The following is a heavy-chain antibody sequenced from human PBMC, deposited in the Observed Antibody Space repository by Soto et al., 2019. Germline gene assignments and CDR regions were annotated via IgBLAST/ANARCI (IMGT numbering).Heavy chain of an antibody. V-gene: IGHV1-69*01. Sequence: QVQVVQSGAEVKKPGSSMKVSCKASGRTFSDYAISWVRQAPGQGLEWMGGIIPLTETPVYAQTVQGRLTISADEVTSVAYMELSTLRSDDTAVYYCAIGTRSSWSCDFWGQGTLVTVS. CDR1: GRTFSDYA. CDR3: AIGTRSSWSCDF. D-gene: IGHD6-13*01. J-gene: IGHJ4*02. CDR2: IIPLTETP.